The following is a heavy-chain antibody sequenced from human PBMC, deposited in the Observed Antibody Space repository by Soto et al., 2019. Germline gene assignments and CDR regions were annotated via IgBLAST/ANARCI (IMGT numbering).Heavy chain of an antibody. D-gene: IGHD3-10*01. V-gene: IGHV3-33*01. CDR1: GFPFSSYG. CDR2: IWFDGSQK. CDR3: ARDSASDYMDV. J-gene: IGHJ6*03. Sequence: QVQLVESGGGVVQPGKSLRLSCTASGFPFSSYGMHWVRQAPGKGLEWVAVIWFDGSQKFYTDSVKGRFTISRDNSKNTLYLQMNSPRAEDSAIYFCARDSASDYMDVWGKGTTVTVSS.